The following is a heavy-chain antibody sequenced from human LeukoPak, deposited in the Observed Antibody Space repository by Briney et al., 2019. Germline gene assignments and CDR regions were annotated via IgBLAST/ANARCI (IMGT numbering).Heavy chain of an antibody. V-gene: IGHV3-7*01. D-gene: IGHD3-9*01. Sequence: PGGSPRLSCAASGFTFSSYWMSWVRQAPGKGLEWVANIKQDGSEKYYVDSVKGRFTISRDNAKNSLYLQMNSLRAEDTAVYYCARDYDILTGYPIYYFDYWGQGTLVTVS. CDR1: GFTFSSYW. CDR2: IKQDGSEK. CDR3: ARDYDILTGYPIYYFDY. J-gene: IGHJ4*02.